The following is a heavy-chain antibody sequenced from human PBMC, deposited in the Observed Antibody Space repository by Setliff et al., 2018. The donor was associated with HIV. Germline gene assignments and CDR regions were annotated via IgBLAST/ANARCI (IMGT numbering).Heavy chain of an antibody. CDR2: IDYSEST. V-gene: IGHV4-59*11. CDR1: GGSINDQY. Sequence: SETLSLTCTVPGGSINDQYFSWIRQPPGKGLEWIGSIDYSESTKYNPSLNSRGTISLDKPKNELSLKLTSVTAADTAVYYCARHNTGSSKDHYWGQGTMVTVSS. J-gene: IGHJ4*03. D-gene: IGHD2-8*02. CDR3: ARHNTGSSKDHY.